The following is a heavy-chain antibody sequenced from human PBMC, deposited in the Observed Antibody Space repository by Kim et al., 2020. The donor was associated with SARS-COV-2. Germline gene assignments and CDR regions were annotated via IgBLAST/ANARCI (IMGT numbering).Heavy chain of an antibody. CDR2: IWYDGSNK. D-gene: IGHD3-22*01. CDR3: AREMGEDAYYYDSSGYYFGDY. J-gene: IGHJ4*02. Sequence: GGSLRLSCAASGFTFSSYGMHWVRQAPGKGLEWVAVIWYDGSNKYYADSVKGRFTISRDNSKNTLYLQMNSLRAEDTAVYYCAREMGEDAYYYDSSGYYFGDYWGQGTLVTVSS. CDR1: GFTFSSYG. V-gene: IGHV3-33*01.